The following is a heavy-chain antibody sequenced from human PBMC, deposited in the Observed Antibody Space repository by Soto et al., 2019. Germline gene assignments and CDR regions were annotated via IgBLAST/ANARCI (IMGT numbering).Heavy chain of an antibody. V-gene: IGHV4-30-4*01. CDR1: GGSISSGDYY. CDR3: AREAITFGGVVVPGLFDY. D-gene: IGHD3-16*02. CDR2: IYYSGST. Sequence: SETLSLTCTVSGGSISSGDYYWSWIRQPPGKGLEWIGYIYYSGSTYYNPSLKSRVTISVDTSKNQFSLKLSSVTAADTAVYYFAREAITFGGVVVPGLFDYWGQGTLVTVSS. J-gene: IGHJ4*02.